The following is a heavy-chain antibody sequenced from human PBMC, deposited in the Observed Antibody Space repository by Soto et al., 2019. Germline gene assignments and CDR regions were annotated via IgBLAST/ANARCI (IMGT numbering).Heavy chain of an antibody. CDR3: AKVGMYYDFWSGYPPYYFDY. CDR2: ISGSGGST. V-gene: IGHV3-23*01. CDR1: GFTFSSYA. J-gene: IGHJ4*02. D-gene: IGHD3-3*01. Sequence: EVQLLESGGGLVQPGGSLRLSCAASGFTFSSYAMSWVRQAPGKGLEWVSAISGSGGSTYYADSVKGRFTISRDNSKNTLSLQMNSLRAQDTAVYYCAKVGMYYDFWSGYPPYYFDYWGQGTLVTVSS.